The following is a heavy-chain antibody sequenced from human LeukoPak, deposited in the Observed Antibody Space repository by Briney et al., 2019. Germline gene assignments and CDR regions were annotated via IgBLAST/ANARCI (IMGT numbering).Heavy chain of an antibody. Sequence: SETLPLTCAASGGSISSYYWNWIRQPPGTGMEWIGYIYTSGSTNYNPSLKSRVTISVDTSKNQFSLMLSSVTAADTAVCCWARHRGCFNFGYMYVGVKGTTVTVSS. J-gene: IGHJ6*03. D-gene: IGHD5-24*01. V-gene: IGHV4-4*09. CDR1: GGSISSYY. CDR3: ARHRGCFNFGYMYV. CDR2: IYTSGST.